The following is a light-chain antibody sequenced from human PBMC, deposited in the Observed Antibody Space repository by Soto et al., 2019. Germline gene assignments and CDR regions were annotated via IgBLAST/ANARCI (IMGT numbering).Light chain of an antibody. CDR1: SSDVGGYDY. J-gene: IGLJ1*01. CDR2: EVT. CDR3: SSYTTSSTYV. Sequence: QSALTQPASVSGSPGQSITISCTGTSSDVGGYDYVSWHQQHPGKAPKLMIYEVTNRPSGVSNRFSGSKSGNTASLTISGLQAEDEADYYCSSYTTSSTYVFGTGTKLTGL. V-gene: IGLV2-14*01.